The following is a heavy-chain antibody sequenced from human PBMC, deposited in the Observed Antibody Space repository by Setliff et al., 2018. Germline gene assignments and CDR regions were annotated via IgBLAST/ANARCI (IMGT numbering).Heavy chain of an antibody. Sequence: ASVKVSCKASGGTFSSYAIDWVRQAPGQGLEWMGGIIPMFGTTNYAQRFRGRVTITADESTSTAYMELSSLRSEDTAVYYCGSQEDILTGYSPYYYYYMDVWGKGTTVTAP. CDR3: GSQEDILTGYSPYYYYYMDV. CDR1: GGTFSSYA. CDR2: IIPMFGTT. J-gene: IGHJ6*03. D-gene: IGHD3-9*01. V-gene: IGHV1-69*13.